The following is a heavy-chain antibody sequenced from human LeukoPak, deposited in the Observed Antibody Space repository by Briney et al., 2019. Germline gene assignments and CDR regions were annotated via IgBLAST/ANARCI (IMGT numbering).Heavy chain of an antibody. J-gene: IGHJ4*02. CDR2: IYYSGST. Sequence: PSETLSLTCTVSGGSISSYYWSWIRQPPGKGLEWIGSIYYSGSTYYNPSLKSRVTISVDTSKNQFSLKLSSVTAADTAVYYCASIFGVVIMGHYWGQGTLVTVSS. CDR1: GGSISSYY. CDR3: ASIFGVVIMGHY. D-gene: IGHD3-3*01. V-gene: IGHV4-59*05.